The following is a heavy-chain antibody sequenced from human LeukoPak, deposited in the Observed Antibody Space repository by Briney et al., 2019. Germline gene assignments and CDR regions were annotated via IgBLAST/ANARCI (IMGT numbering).Heavy chain of an antibody. CDR2: INHSGST. V-gene: IGHV4-34*01. CDR3: ARDILTGSSL. D-gene: IGHD3-9*01. CDR1: GGSFSGYY. J-gene: IGHJ3*01. Sequence: SETLSLTCAVYGGSFSGYYWSWIRQPPGKGLEWIGEINHSGSTNYNPSLKSRVTISVDTSKNQFSLKLSSVTAADTAVYYCARDILTGSSLWGQGTMVTVSS.